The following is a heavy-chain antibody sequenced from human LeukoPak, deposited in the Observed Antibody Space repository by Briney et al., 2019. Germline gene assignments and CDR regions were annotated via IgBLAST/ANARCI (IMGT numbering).Heavy chain of an antibody. D-gene: IGHD6-19*01. CDR1: GDTIGSDAYY. CDR2: ISHSGST. V-gene: IGHV4-30-2*01. CDR3: ARVASGWYYFDY. Sequence: SETLSLTCSVSGDTIGSDAYYWNWIRQPPGKGLEWIGYISHSGSTHYNPSLKSRVTISVDTSKNQFSLKLSSVTAADTAVYYCARVASGWYYFDYWGQGTLVTVSS. J-gene: IGHJ4*02.